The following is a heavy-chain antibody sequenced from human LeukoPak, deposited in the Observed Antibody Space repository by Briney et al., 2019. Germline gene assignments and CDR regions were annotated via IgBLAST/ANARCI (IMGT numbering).Heavy chain of an antibody. Sequence: SVKVYSKAYRGTSSSYAISWVRQAPGQGLEWMGWISAYNGNTNYTPKLQGRVTMTTDTSTSTAYMELRCLRSDDTAVCYCARDVEGDYYYGGSGYKVTDYWGQGTLVTVSS. CDR2: ISAYNGNT. D-gene: IGHD3-22*01. CDR3: ARDVEGDYYYGGSGYKVTDY. J-gene: IGHJ4*02. CDR1: RGTSSSYA. V-gene: IGHV1-18*01.